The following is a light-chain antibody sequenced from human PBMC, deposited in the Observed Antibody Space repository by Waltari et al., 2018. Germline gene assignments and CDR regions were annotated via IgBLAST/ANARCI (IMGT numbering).Light chain of an antibody. CDR3: ASWDDSLNGHWV. V-gene: IGLV1-44*01. J-gene: IGLJ3*02. CDR2: RSD. Sequence: QSVLTQQPSASGTPGQRVTISCSGSASNIGGNLVNWYQQLPGKAPKLLIYRSDQRPAGVPDRFSGSKSGTSASLAISGLQSEEEADYYCASWDDSLNGHWVFGGGTKVTVL. CDR1: ASNIGGNL.